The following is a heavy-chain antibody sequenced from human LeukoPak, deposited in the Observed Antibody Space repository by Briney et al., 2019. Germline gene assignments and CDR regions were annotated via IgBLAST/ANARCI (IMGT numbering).Heavy chain of an antibody. J-gene: IGHJ4*02. CDR2: ISSDSTYI. V-gene: IGHV3-21*01. CDR1: GFTFSTNS. CDR3: ARGSITGIGDYN. D-gene: IGHD1-20*01. Sequence: GGSLRLSCAASGFTFSTNSMNWFRQAPGKGLEWVSSISSDSTYIYYADSMKGRFTISRDNAENSMYLQMNSLRAEDTAVYYCARGSITGIGDYNWGQGTLVTVSS.